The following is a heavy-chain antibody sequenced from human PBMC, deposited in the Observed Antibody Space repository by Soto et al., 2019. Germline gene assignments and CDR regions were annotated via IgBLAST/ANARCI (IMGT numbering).Heavy chain of an antibody. CDR2: ISAYNGNT. CDR1: GYTFTSYG. J-gene: IGHJ6*02. Sequence: QVQLVQSGAEVKKPGASVKVSCKASGYTFTSYGISWVRQAPGQGLEWMGWISAYNGNTNYAQKLQGRVTMTTDTSTSTAYMELRSLRSDDTGVYYCARDCSSTSCYGPREYYYYYYGMDVWGQGTTVTVSS. D-gene: IGHD2-2*01. CDR3: ARDCSSTSCYGPREYYYYYYGMDV. V-gene: IGHV1-18*01.